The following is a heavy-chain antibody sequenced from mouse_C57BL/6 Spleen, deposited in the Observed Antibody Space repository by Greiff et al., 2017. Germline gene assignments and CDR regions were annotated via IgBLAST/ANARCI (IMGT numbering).Heavy chain of an antibody. V-gene: IGHV1-26*01. D-gene: IGHD1-1*01. Sequence: EVQLQQSGPELVKPGASVKISCKASGYTFTDYYMNWVKQSHGKSLEWIGDINPNNGGTSYNQKFKGKATLTVDKSSSTAYMELRSLTSEDSAVYYCARNPPYYYGSSKGFDYWGQGTTLTVSS. CDR2: INPNNGGT. CDR3: ARNPPYYYGSSKGFDY. CDR1: GYTFTDYY. J-gene: IGHJ2*01.